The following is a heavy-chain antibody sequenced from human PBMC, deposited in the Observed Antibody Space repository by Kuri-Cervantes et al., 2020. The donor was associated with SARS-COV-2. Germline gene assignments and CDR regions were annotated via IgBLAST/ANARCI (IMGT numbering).Heavy chain of an antibody. CDR3: ARDSPAYCSSTSCYFFDY. V-gene: IGHV4-59*12. D-gene: IGHD2-2*01. Sequence: SETLSLTCTVSGGSISSYYWSWIRQPPGKGLEWIGYIYYSGSTNYNPPLKSRVTISVDTSKNQFSLKLSSVTAADTAVYYCARDSPAYCSSTSCYFFDYWGQGTLVTVSS. CDR2: IYYSGST. J-gene: IGHJ4*02. CDR1: GGSISSYY.